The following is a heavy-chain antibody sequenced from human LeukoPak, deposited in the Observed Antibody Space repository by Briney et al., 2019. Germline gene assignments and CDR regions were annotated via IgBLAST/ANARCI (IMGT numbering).Heavy chain of an antibody. CDR2: INPSGGST. J-gene: IGHJ6*02. V-gene: IGHV1-46*01. CDR1: GYTFTGYY. D-gene: IGHD3-3*01. CDR3: ASDRYYDFWSAPGLYYYGMDV. Sequence: GASVKVSCKASGYTFTGYYMHWVRQAPGQGLEWMGIINPSGGSTSYAQKFQGRVTMTRDTSTSTVYMELSSLRSEDTAVYYCASDRYYDFWSAPGLYYYGMDVWGQGTTVTVSS.